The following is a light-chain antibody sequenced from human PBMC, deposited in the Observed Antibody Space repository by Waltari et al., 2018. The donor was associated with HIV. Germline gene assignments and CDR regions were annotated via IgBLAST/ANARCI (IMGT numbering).Light chain of an antibody. V-gene: IGLV1-40*01. CDR2: GNS. CDR1: SSNIGAGYD. Sequence: QSVLTQPPSVSGAPGQRVTISCTGSSSNIGAGYDVHWYQQLPGTAPKLLSYGNSMRPSGVPDRFSGSKSGTSASLAITGLQAEDEADYYCQSYDSSLSGPWVFGGGTKLTVL. CDR3: QSYDSSLSGPWV. J-gene: IGLJ3*02.